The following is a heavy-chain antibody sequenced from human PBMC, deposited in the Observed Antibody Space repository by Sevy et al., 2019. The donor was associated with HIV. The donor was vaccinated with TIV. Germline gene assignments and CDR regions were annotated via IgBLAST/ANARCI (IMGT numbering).Heavy chain of an antibody. CDR2: INHSGST. D-gene: IGHD4-17*01. CDR1: GGSFSGYY. Sequence: SETLSLTCAVYGGSFSGYYWSWIRQPPGKGLEWIGEINHSGSTNYNPSLKSRVTISVDTSKNQFSLKLSSVTAADTAVYYCASFRSLSTVARGYYYYGMDVWGQGTTVTVSS. J-gene: IGHJ6*02. V-gene: IGHV4-34*01. CDR3: ASFRSLSTVARGYYYYGMDV.